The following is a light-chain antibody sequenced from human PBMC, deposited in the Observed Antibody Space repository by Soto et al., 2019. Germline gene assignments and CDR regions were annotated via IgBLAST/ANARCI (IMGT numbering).Light chain of an antibody. CDR1: QSISRW. J-gene: IGKJ5*01. CDR3: HQYNTYST. CDR2: DAS. Sequence: IQISQSPSTLSAPDGPRVSITCRASQSISRWLGGYQQIPGKAPQALIYDASSLKSGAPSRFSGNGSGTEFTLTISSLQPDELATYYCHQYNTYSTFGQGTRLEN. V-gene: IGKV1-5*01.